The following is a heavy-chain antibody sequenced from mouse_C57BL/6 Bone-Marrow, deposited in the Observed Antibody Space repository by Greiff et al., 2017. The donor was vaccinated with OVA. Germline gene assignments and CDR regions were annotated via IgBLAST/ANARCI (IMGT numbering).Heavy chain of an antibody. CDR3: AQSSYYYGSSGW. V-gene: IGHV1-81*01. Sequence: VQLVESGAELARPGASVKLSCKASGYTFTSYGISWVKQRTGQGLEWIGEIYPRSGNTYYNEKFKGKATLTADKSSSTAYMELRSLTSEDSAVYFCAQSSYYYGSSGWWGQGTTLTVSS. D-gene: IGHD1-1*01. J-gene: IGHJ2*01. CDR2: IYPRSGNT. CDR1: GYTFTSYG.